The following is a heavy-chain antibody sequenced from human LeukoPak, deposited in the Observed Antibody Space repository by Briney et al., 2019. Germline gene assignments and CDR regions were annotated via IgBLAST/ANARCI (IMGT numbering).Heavy chain of an antibody. Sequence: GGSLRLSCAASGFTFSSYGMQWVRPAPGKGPEGGAVIWYDGSNKYYADSVKGRFTSSRDNSKNRLYPEANSVRADGAAVYYCARLTDLDYWGQGTLVTVSS. CDR1: GFTFSSYG. J-gene: IGHJ4*02. V-gene: IGHV3-33*01. CDR2: IWYDGSNK. CDR3: ARLTDLDY. D-gene: IGHD1-14*01.